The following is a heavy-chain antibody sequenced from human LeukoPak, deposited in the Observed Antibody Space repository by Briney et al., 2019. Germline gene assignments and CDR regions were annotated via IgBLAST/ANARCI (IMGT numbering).Heavy chain of an antibody. Sequence: ASVKVSCKASGYTFTGYYMHWVRQAPGQGLEWMGWINPNSGGTNYAQKFQGRVTMTRDTSISTAYMELSRLRSDDTAVYYCARAARLSTTTRYYYYYYMDVWGKGTTVTVSS. D-gene: IGHD2/OR15-2a*01. V-gene: IGHV1-2*02. J-gene: IGHJ6*03. CDR2: INPNSGGT. CDR3: ARAARLSTTTRYYYYYYMDV. CDR1: GYTFTGYY.